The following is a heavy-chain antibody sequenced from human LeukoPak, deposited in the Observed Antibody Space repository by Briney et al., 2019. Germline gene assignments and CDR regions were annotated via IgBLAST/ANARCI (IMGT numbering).Heavy chain of an antibody. D-gene: IGHD4-17*01. CDR2: IYYSGST. CDR1: GGSISSYY. J-gene: IGHJ3*02. V-gene: IGHV4-59*01. CDR3: ARNDYGDRGI. Sequence: SETLSLTCTVSGGSISSYYWSWIRQPPGKGLEWIGYIYYSGSTNYNPSLKSRVTISVDTSKNQFSLKLSSVTAADTAVYYCARNDYGDRGIWGQGTMVTVSS.